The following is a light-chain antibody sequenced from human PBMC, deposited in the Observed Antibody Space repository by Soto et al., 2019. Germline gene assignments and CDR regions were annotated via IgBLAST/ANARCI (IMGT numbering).Light chain of an antibody. CDR3: QQRSNWPPMYS. V-gene: IGKV3-11*01. Sequence: EIVLTQSPATLSLSPGERATLSCRASQSVTTFLAWYQQKPGQAPRLLIYDASNRATGIPARFSGSGSGTEFTLTISSLEPEDFAVYYCQQRSNWPPMYSFDQGTRLEIK. J-gene: IGKJ2*01. CDR1: QSVTTF. CDR2: DAS.